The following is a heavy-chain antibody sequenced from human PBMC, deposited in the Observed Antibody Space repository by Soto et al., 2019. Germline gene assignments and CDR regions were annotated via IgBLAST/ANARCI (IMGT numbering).Heavy chain of an antibody. V-gene: IGHV4-4*07. Sequence: SETLSLTCTVSGGSIRGYYWSWIRQSAGMGLEWIGRMHTSGSTNYNPSLKSRVTFSVDRSKNQISLQLTSVTAADTALYYCVRASMPKAHFDAWGLGTRVTVSS. CDR3: VRASMPKAHFDA. D-gene: IGHD2-2*01. J-gene: IGHJ4*02. CDR2: MHTSGST. CDR1: GGSIRGYY.